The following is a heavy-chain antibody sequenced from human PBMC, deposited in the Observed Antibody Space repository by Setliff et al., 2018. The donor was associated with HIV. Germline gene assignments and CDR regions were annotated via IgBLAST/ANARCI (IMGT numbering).Heavy chain of an antibody. CDR2: INTNTGNP. Sequence: ASVTVSCKDSGYTCSSHAINWVRQAHGQGLEWMGWINTNTGNPTYSQCFTGRFVLSLDPSVSTAHLQISSLRAEDTVVYYCASDYYCGCDCYSAFDSWGQGTMVTVSS. V-gene: IGHV7-4-1*02. CDR3: ASDYYCGCDCYSAFDS. J-gene: IGHJ3*02. CDR1: GYTCSSHA. D-gene: IGHD2-21*01.